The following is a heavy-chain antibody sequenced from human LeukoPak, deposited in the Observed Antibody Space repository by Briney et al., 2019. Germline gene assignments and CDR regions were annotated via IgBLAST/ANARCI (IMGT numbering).Heavy chain of an antibody. CDR3: AKDSGRDYGDPFYYYYGMDV. V-gene: IGHV3-43*02. J-gene: IGHJ6*02. Sequence: GGSLRLSCAASGFTFDDYAMHWVRQAPGKGLEWVSLISGDGGSTYYADSVKGRFTISRDNSKNSLYLQMNSLRTEDTALYYCAKDSGRDYGDPFYYYYGMDVWGQGTTVTVSS. CDR1: GFTFDDYA. CDR2: ISGDGGST. D-gene: IGHD4-17*01.